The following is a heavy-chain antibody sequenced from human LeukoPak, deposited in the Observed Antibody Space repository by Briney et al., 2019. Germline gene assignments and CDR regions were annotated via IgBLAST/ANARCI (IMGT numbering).Heavy chain of an antibody. J-gene: IGHJ4*02. Sequence: PGRSLRLSCAASGFTFSVYGMHWVRQAPGKGLEWVAVISYDGSNKYYADSVKGRFTISRDNSKNTLYLQMNSLRAEDTAVYYCARTMIVVVTPLDYWGQGTLVTVSS. D-gene: IGHD3-22*01. CDR1: GFTFSVYG. CDR2: ISYDGSNK. V-gene: IGHV3-30*03. CDR3: ARTMIVVVTPLDY.